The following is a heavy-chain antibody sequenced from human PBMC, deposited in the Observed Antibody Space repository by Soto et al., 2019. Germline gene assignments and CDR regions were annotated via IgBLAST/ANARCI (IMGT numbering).Heavy chain of an antibody. CDR2: IWSSGST. J-gene: IGHJ4*02. D-gene: IGHD6-19*01. Sequence: QVQLQESGPGLVKPSETMSLTCTVSGVSLSNSYCSWARQPPGKGLEWIGHIWSSGSTNYNPSLGSRVTLSVDTSKNQVSLKLSSVTATDTAVYYCAKGGGSYTTGWYNDYWGQGTLVTVSS. CDR3: AKGGGSYTTGWYNDY. CDR1: GVSLSNSY. V-gene: IGHV4-4*08.